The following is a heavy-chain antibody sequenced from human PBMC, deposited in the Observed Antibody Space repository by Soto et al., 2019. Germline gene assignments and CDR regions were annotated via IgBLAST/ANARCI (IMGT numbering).Heavy chain of an antibody. Sequence: SQTLSLTCAISGDSVSSNSAAWNWIRQSPSRGLEWLGRTYYRSKWYNDYAVSVKSRITINPDTSKNQFSLQLNSVTPEDTAVYYCARDRGSSSGWLNKWFDPWGQGTLVTVSS. CDR3: ARDRGSSSGWLNKWFDP. CDR1: GDSVSSNSAA. V-gene: IGHV6-1*01. D-gene: IGHD6-19*01. CDR2: TYYRSKWYN. J-gene: IGHJ5*02.